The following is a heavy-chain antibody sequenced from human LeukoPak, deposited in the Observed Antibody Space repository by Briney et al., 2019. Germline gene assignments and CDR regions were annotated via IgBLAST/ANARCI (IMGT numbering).Heavy chain of an antibody. Sequence: PSETLSLTCSVSGGSISTYYWNWIRQTPGRGLEWLGHISNGNTDYNPSLKSRVTISVDTSKNQFSLKLTSVTAADTAVYYCARDKAHSYGRYFDPWGQGALVTVSS. CDR2: ISNGNT. D-gene: IGHD5-18*01. J-gene: IGHJ5*02. V-gene: IGHV4-59*01. CDR1: GGSISTYY. CDR3: ARDKAHSYGRYFDP.